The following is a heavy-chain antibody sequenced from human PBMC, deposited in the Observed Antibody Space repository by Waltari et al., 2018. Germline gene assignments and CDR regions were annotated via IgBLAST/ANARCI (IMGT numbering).Heavy chain of an antibody. V-gene: IGHV1-46*01. CDR1: GYTFTSYY. Sequence: QVQLVQSGAEVKKPGASVKVSCKASGYTFTSYYMHWVRQAPGQGLAWMGIINPSGGSTSYAQKFQGRVTMTRDTSTSTVYMELSSLRSEDTAVYYCARVGTYYYGSGSYYPIAFDYWGQGTLVTVSS. CDR2: INPSGGST. D-gene: IGHD3-10*01. J-gene: IGHJ4*02. CDR3: ARVGTYYYGSGSYYPIAFDY.